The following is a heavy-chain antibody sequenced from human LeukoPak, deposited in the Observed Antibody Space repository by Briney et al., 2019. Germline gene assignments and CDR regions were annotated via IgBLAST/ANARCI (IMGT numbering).Heavy chain of an antibody. Sequence: SETLSLTCTVSGGSIRSYYWSWIRQPPGKGLEWIAYIYYSGSTNYNPSLKSRVTISVDTSKNQFSLKLSSVTAADTAVYYCASIITMVRGYYYMDVWGKGTTVTVSS. J-gene: IGHJ6*03. CDR1: GGSIRSYY. CDR2: IYYSGST. V-gene: IGHV4-59*12. D-gene: IGHD3-10*01. CDR3: ASIITMVRGYYYMDV.